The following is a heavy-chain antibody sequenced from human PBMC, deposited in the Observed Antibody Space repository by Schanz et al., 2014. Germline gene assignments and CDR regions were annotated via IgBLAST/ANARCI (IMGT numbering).Heavy chain of an antibody. CDR2: ISSSSSYI. Sequence: EVRLVESGGGLVKPGGSLRLSCAASGFTFSSYSMNWVRQAPGKGLEWVSSISSSSSYIYYADSVKGRFTISRDNAKNSLYLQMNSLRAEDTAVYFCARDGGRDGYNLAFDVWGQGTLVTVSS. J-gene: IGHJ3*01. CDR3: ARDGGRDGYNLAFDV. D-gene: IGHD5-12*01. CDR1: GFTFSSYS. V-gene: IGHV3-21*04.